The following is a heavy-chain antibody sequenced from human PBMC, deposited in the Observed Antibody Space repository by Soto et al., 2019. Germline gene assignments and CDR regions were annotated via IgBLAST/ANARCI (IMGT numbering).Heavy chain of an antibody. J-gene: IGHJ4*02. D-gene: IGHD6-6*01. CDR3: AQFSGRSIYDISSEPDY. V-gene: IGHV3-23*01. Sequence: EVQLLESGGGLVQPGGALRLSCAASGFTFSSYAMSWVRQAPGKGLERVSAISDSGDSTYYAVSVKGRFTISRDNSKTTLYLQMNSLRAEDTAVYYCAQFSGRSIYDISSEPDYWGQGTLVTVSS. CDR1: GFTFSSYA. CDR2: ISDSGDST.